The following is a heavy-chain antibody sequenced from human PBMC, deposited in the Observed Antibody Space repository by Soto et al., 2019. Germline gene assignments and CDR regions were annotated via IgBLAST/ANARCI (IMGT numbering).Heavy chain of an antibody. CDR3: AKDWELTDP. CDR2: ISGSGAKT. CDR1: GFTFNNYA. V-gene: IGHV3-23*01. J-gene: IGHJ5*02. Sequence: EVQLLESGGGLVQRGGSLRLSCAASGFTFNNYAMNWVRQAPGKGLEWVSTISGSGAKTYYADSVKGRFTISRDNSKNTLYLQMNSLRAEDTAVYYCAKDWELTDPWGQGTLVTVSS. D-gene: IGHD1-7*01.